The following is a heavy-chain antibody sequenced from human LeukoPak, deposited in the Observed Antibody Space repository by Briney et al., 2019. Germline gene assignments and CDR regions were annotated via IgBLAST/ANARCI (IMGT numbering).Heavy chain of an antibody. V-gene: IGHV4-30-4*01. CDR1: GGSISSGDYY. Sequence: SETLSLTCTVSGGSISSGDYYWSWIRQPPGKGLEWIGYIYYSGSTYYNPSLKSRVTISVDTSKNQFSLKLSSVTAADTAVYYCAREISSPWGDYYYGMDVWGQGATVTVSS. CDR3: AREISSPWGDYYYGMDV. CDR2: IYYSGST. D-gene: IGHD3-16*01. J-gene: IGHJ6*02.